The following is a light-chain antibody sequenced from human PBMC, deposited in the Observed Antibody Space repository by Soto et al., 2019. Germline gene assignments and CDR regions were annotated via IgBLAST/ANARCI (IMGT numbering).Light chain of an antibody. J-gene: IGKJ1*01. CDR2: AAS. CDR3: QQANSFPWT. V-gene: IGKV1-12*01. CDR1: QSISNR. Sequence: DIQMTQSPSTLSASVGDRVTITCRASQSISNRLAWYQQTPGKAPKLLIYAASSLQSGVPSRFSGSGSGTDFTLTISSLQPEDFATYHCQQANSFPWTFGQGTKVEIK.